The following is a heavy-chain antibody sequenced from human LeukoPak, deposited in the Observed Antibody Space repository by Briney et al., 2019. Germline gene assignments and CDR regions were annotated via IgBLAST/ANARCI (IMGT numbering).Heavy chain of an antibody. CDR1: GFTFSSYS. J-gene: IGHJ4*02. V-gene: IGHV3-21*01. CDR3: ARGFLDYVWGSYRSISFDY. CDR2: ISSSSYI. D-gene: IGHD3-16*02. Sequence: KTGGSLRLSCAASGFTFSSYSMNWVRQAPGKGLEWVSSISSSSYIYYADSVKGRFTISRDNAKNSLYLQMNSLRAEDTAVYYCARGFLDYVWGSYRSISFDYWGQGTLVTVSS.